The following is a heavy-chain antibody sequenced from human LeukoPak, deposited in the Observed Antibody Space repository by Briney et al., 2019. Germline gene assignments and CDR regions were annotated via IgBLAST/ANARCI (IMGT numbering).Heavy chain of an antibody. D-gene: IGHD2-21*02. V-gene: IGHV4-34*01. CDR1: GGSFSGYY. Sequence: SETLSLTCAVYGGSFSGYYWSWIRQPTGKGLEWIGEINHSGSTNYNPSLKSRVTISVDTSKNQFSLKLSSVTAADTAVYYCARDVYCGGDCYWGEWGQGTLVTVSS. CDR2: INHSGST. CDR3: ARDVYCGGDCYWGE. J-gene: IGHJ4*02.